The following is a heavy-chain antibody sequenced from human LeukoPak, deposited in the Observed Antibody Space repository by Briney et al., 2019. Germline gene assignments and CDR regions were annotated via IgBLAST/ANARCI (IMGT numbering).Heavy chain of an antibody. CDR3: ARAPSGSSRGFDY. D-gene: IGHD1-26*01. Sequence: GGSLRLSCAASGSTVSSNYMSWVRQAPGKGLEWVSVIYSGGSTYYADSVKGRFTISRDNSKNTLYLQMNSLRAEDTAVYYCARAPSGSSRGFDYWGQGTLVTVSS. J-gene: IGHJ4*02. CDR2: IYSGGST. CDR1: GSTVSSNY. V-gene: IGHV3-53*01.